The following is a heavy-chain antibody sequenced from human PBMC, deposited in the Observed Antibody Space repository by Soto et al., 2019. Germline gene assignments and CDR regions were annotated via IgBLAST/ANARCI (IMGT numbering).Heavy chain of an antibody. J-gene: IGHJ6*02. CDR3: ASASRIVVVPAANPSYYYYGMDV. CDR1: GGSISSGGHY. V-gene: IGHV4-31*03. CDR2: NYYSGST. Sequence: QVQLQESGPGLVKPSQTLSLTCTVSGGSISSGGHYWSWIRQHPGKGLEWIGYNYYSGSTYYNPSLKSRVTISVNTSKNQFSLKLSSVTAADTAVYYCASASRIVVVPAANPSYYYYGMDVWGQGTTVTVSS. D-gene: IGHD2-2*01.